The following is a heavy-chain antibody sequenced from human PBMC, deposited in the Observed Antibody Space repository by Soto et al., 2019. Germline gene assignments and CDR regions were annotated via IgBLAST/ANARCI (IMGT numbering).Heavy chain of an antibody. CDR2: IYYSGST. CDR3: ARVVVATIRGDHYFAY. CDR1: GGSISSGDYY. Sequence: SETLSLTYTVSGGSISSGDYYWNWIRQPPGKGLEWIGYIYYSGSTNYNPSLQSRVTISVDTSKNLVSLKLSSVTAADTAVYYCARVVVATIRGDHYFAYWGQGTPVTVSS. D-gene: IGHD5-12*01. V-gene: IGHV4-30-4*01. J-gene: IGHJ4*02.